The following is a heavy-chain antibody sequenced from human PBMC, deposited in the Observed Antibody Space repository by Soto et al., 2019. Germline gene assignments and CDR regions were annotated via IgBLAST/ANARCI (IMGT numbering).Heavy chain of an antibody. D-gene: IGHD3-16*01. V-gene: IGHV1-8*01. Sequence: ASVKVSGKASGYTFSDFDINCLRQAAGQGPEWMGWMNAKSGDTFSAQRLQGKFNMTWDTSLSTAYMEVGSLTSDDAAIYYCARGNPFNYAGFDVWGQGTTVTV. CDR2: MNAKSGDT. CDR1: GYTFSDFD. J-gene: IGHJ6*02. CDR3: ARGNPFNYAGFDV.